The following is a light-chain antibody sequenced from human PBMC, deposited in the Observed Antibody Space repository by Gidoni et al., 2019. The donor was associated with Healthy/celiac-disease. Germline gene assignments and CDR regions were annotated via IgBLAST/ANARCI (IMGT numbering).Light chain of an antibody. CDR1: QSVSSN. V-gene: IGKV3-15*01. Sequence: EIVMTQSPATLSVSPGERATLSCRASQSVSSNLAWYQQKPGQAPRLLIYGESTRATGIPARVRGSGSGTEFTLTISSLQSEDFEVYYCQQYNNWPPGTFGQXTKVEIK. CDR2: GES. CDR3: QQYNNWPPGT. J-gene: IGKJ1*01.